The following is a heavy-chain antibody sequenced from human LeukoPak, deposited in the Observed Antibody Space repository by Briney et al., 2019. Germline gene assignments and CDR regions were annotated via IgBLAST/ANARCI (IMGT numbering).Heavy chain of an antibody. J-gene: IGHJ4*02. D-gene: IGHD6-6*01. V-gene: IGHV3-49*04. CDR2: IRSKAYGGTT. CDR1: GFTFGDYA. Sequence: GGSLRLSCTASGFTFGDYAMSWVRQVPGKGLEWVGFIRSKAYGGTTEYAASVKGRFTISRDDSKSIAYLQMNSLKTEDTAVYYCTHLLYSSSPNDYWGQGTLVTVSS. CDR3: THLLYSSSPNDY.